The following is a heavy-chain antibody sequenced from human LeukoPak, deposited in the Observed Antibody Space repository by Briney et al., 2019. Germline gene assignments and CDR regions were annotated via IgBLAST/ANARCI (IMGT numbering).Heavy chain of an antibody. CDR1: GFTFSSYS. CDR3: ARSAAAGTFYFDY. D-gene: IGHD6-13*01. V-gene: IGHV3-21*01. CDR2: ISSSSSYI. Sequence: GGSLRLSCAASGFTFSSYSMIWVREAPGKGREWVSSISSSSSYIYYADSVKGRLTISRDNAKNSLYLQMNSLRAEDTAVYYCARSAAAGTFYFDYWGQGTLVTVSS. J-gene: IGHJ4*02.